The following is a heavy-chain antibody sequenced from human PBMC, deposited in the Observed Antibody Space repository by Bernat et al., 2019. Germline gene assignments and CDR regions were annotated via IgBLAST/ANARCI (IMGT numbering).Heavy chain of an antibody. CDR2: VSGSGRST. D-gene: IGHD2-15*01. CDR1: GFTFSGYA. Sequence: EVHVLESRGGLVQPGGCLRPSCAASGFTFSGYAMSWVRQAPGKGLEWVSGVSGSGRSTFYADSVKGRFTISRDNSKNTLYLQRNGVSAEDTAIYYCAKGCGDSWLSVDSWGQGTPVTVPS. J-gene: IGHJ4*02. V-gene: IGHV3-23*01. CDR3: AKGCGDSWLSVDS.